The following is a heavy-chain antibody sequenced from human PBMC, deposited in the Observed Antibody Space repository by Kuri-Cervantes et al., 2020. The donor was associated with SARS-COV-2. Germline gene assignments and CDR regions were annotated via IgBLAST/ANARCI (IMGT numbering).Heavy chain of an antibody. V-gene: IGHV3-23*01. D-gene: IGHD2-2*01. CDR3: AGRLYQLLSRGAFDI. J-gene: IGHJ3*02. CDR1: GFTFSRYA. CDR2: ISGSGGST. Sequence: GESLKISCAASGFTFSRYAMSWVRQAPGKGLEWISAISGSGGSTYYADSVKGRFTISRDNSKHTLYLQMNSLRAEDTAVYYCAGRLYQLLSRGAFDIWGQGTMVTVSS.